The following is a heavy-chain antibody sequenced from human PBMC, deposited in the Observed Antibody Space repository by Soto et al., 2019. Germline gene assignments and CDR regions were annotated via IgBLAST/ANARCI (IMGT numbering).Heavy chain of an antibody. D-gene: IGHD3-22*01. CDR1: GGTLSSYA. V-gene: IGHV1-69*06. CDR3: ARPYYYDSSGYPDLDYYYYYGMDV. Sequence: SVKVSCKASGGTLSSYAISWVRQAPGQGLEWMGGIIPIFGTANYAQKFQGRVTITADKSTSTAYMELSSLRSEDTAVYYCARPYYYDSSGYPDLDYYYYYGMDVWGQGTTVTVSS. CDR2: IIPIFGTA. J-gene: IGHJ6*02.